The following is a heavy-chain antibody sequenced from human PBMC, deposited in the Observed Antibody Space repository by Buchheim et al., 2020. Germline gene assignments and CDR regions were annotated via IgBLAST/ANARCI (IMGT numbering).Heavy chain of an antibody. CDR1: GGSISSSNW. D-gene: IGHD2-15*01. J-gene: IGHJ4*02. CDR3: ARDSGYCSGGSCRQSVRREPDY. V-gene: IGHV4-4*02. CDR2: IYYSGST. Sequence: QVQLQESGPGLVKPSGTLSLTCAVSGGSISSSNWWSWVRQPPGKGLEWIGYIYYSGSTYYNPSLKSRVTISVDTSKNQFSLKLSSVTAADTAVYYCARDSGYCSGGSCRQSVRREPDYWGQGTL.